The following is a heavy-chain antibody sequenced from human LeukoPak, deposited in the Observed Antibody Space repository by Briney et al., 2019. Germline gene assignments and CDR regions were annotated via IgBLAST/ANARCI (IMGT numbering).Heavy chain of an antibody. D-gene: IGHD3-22*01. CDR2: IKQDGSEK. Sequence: GGSLRLSCAASGFTFSSYWMSWVRQAPGKGLEWVANIKQDGSEKYYVDSVKGRFTISRDNAKNSLYLQMNSLRAEDTAVYYCAREGRLTTNGYYWDYWGQGTLVTVSS. V-gene: IGHV3-7*01. J-gene: IGHJ4*02. CDR3: AREGRLTTNGYYWDY. CDR1: GFTFSSYW.